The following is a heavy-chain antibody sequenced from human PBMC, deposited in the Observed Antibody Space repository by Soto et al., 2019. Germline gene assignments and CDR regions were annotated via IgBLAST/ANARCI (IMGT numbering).Heavy chain of an antibody. CDR2: IYYSGST. Sequence: QVQLQESGPGLVKPSQTLSLTCTVSGDSISSGGYYWSWIRQHPGKGLEWIGYIYYSGSTYYNPSLMSRVIISVDTSKNQCSPKLSSVTAADTAVYYCARGSTVAAILFDYWGQGTLVTVSS. CDR1: GDSISSGGYY. D-gene: IGHD2-15*01. V-gene: IGHV4-31*03. J-gene: IGHJ4*02. CDR3: ARGSTVAAILFDY.